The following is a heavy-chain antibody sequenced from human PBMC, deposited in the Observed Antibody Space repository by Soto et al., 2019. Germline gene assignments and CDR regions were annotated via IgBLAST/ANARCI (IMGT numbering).Heavy chain of an antibody. D-gene: IGHD3-10*01. J-gene: IGHJ4*02. CDR3: LFDC. V-gene: IGHV4-39*01. CDR1: DDSITSGAYY. Sequence: HLQLQESGPGLVKPSETLSLTCTVSDDSITSGAYYWGLIRQPPGKGLEWIGTIQYRGSTYSNPSLKSRVTMSLDTSKNQFYLRLTSVCAGMFWFGDLLFDCWGQGTLVTVSS. CDR2: IQYRGST.